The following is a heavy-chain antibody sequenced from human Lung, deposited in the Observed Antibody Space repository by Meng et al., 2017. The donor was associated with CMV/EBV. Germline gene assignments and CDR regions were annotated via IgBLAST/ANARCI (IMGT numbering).Heavy chain of an antibody. Sequence: GEXXKISCAASGFTVSSNYMSWVRQAPGKGLEWVSVIYSGGSTYYADSVKGRFTISRDNSKNTLYLQMNSLRAEDTAVYYCARDPIEYSSSVADYWGQGTXVNGAS. CDR3: ARDPIEYSSSVADY. D-gene: IGHD6-6*01. J-gene: IGHJ4*02. CDR2: IYSGGST. V-gene: IGHV3-66*02. CDR1: GFTVSSNY.